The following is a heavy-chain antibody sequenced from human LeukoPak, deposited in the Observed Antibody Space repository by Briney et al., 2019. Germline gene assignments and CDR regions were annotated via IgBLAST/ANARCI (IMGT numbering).Heavy chain of an antibody. D-gene: IGHD1-26*01. V-gene: IGHV4-59*01. Sequence: PSETLSLTCTVSGGSISSYYWSWIRQPPGKGLEWIGYFYYSGSTNYNPSLKSRVTISVDTSKNQFSLKLSSVTAADTAVYYCARVGATSDFDYWGQGTLVTVSS. CDR3: ARVGATSDFDY. J-gene: IGHJ4*02. CDR2: FYYSGST. CDR1: GGSISSYY.